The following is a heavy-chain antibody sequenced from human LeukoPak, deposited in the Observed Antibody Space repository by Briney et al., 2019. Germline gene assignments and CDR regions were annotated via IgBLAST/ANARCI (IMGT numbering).Heavy chain of an antibody. Sequence: GGSLRLSCAVSGFTFSSYSMNWVRQAPGKGLEWVANIKHDGSENFYVDSVKGRFTISRDNPKKSLFLQMSSLRAEDTAVYYCAIAYGMDVWGQGTTATVSS. J-gene: IGHJ6*02. V-gene: IGHV3-7*01. CDR1: GFTFSSYS. CDR2: IKHDGSEN. CDR3: AIAYGMDV.